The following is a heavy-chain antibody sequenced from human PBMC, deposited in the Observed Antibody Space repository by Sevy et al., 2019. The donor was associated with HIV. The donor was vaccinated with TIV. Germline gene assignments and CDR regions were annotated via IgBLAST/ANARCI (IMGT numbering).Heavy chain of an antibody. CDR3: ATGYCSSTSCWRRSYYYYGMDV. CDR1: GYTLTELS. J-gene: IGHJ6*02. Sequence: ASVKVSCKVSGYTLTELSMHWVRQAPGKGLEWMGGFDPEDGKTIYAQKFQGRVTMTEDTSTDTAYMELSSLRSEDTAVYYCATGYCSSTSCWRRSYYYYGMDVWGQGTTVTVSS. V-gene: IGHV1-24*01. CDR2: FDPEDGKT. D-gene: IGHD2-2*01.